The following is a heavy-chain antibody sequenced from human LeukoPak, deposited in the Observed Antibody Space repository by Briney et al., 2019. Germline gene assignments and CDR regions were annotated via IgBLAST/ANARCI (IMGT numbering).Heavy chain of an antibody. CDR1: GFTFTGYY. CDR3: ARGGRSDWYFGY. CDR2: INPHSDGT. J-gene: IGHJ4*02. D-gene: IGHD2-21*02. Sequence: ASVKVSCKTSGFTFTGYYMHWVRQAPGHGLEWMGGINPHSDGTIYAQKFQGRITVTRDTSITTDYMELRGLRYDDTAVYYCARGGRSDWYFGYWGQGTLVTVSS. V-gene: IGHV1-2*02.